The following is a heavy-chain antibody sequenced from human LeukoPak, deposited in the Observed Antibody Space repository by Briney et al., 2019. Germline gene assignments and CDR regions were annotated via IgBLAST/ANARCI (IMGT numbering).Heavy chain of an antibody. D-gene: IGHD4-17*01. CDR2: IYYSGST. CDR3: ARHRRTTVTTLRWFDP. CDR1: GGSISNYY. Sequence: SSETLSLTCTVSGGSISNYYWSWIRQPPGKGLEWIGYIYYSGSTNYNPSLKSRVTISVDTSKNQFSLKLSSVTAADTAVYYCARHRRTTVTTLRWFDPWGQGTLVTVSS. J-gene: IGHJ5*02. V-gene: IGHV4-59*08.